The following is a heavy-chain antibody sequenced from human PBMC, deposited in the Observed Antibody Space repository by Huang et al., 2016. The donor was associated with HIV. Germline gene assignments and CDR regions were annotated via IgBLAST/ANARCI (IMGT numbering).Heavy chain of an antibody. D-gene: IGHD5-18*01. Sequence: QVQLVESGGGVVKPGRSLRLSCAASGFPFNDQAMHGVGQAPGKGLGWVSVRSNDGSNNYYEDAVKGRFTISMDSSKSTLFLHMTSLRTEDTAVYYCARAKDTWDAYDIWGQGTMVIVSS. CDR1: GFPFNDQA. J-gene: IGHJ3*02. V-gene: IGHV3-30-3*01. CDR3: ARAKDTWDAYDI. CDR2: RSNDGSNN.